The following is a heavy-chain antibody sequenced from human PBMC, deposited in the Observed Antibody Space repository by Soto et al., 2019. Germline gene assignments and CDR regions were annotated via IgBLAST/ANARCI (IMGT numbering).Heavy chain of an antibody. Sequence: SETLSLTCTVSGGSITNFYWSWIRQPPGKGLEWIGYIYYSGSTNYNPALKSRVTISVDTSKNQFSLKLSSVTAADTAVYYCAREGPTVVTQCFDYWGQGTLVTVSS. CDR2: IYYSGST. CDR3: AREGPTVVTQCFDY. J-gene: IGHJ4*02. V-gene: IGHV4-59*01. D-gene: IGHD4-4*01. CDR1: GGSITNFY.